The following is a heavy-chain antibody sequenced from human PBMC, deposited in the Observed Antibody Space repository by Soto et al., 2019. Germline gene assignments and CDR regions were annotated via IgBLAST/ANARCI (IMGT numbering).Heavy chain of an antibody. V-gene: IGHV4-59*08. J-gene: IGHJ4*02. D-gene: IGHD1-26*01. Sequence: SDTLSLTCSVSGASISSYFWSWIRQPPGKGLEWIAYIHYTGNINYNPSLKSRVTISVDTSKNPFSLKVASATAADTAVYYCARHENGGTYPLDNWGQGILVTVSS. CDR3: ARHENGGTYPLDN. CDR1: GASISSYF. CDR2: IHYTGNI.